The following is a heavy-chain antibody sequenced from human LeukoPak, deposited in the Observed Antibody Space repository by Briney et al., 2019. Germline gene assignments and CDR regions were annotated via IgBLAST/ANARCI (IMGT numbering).Heavy chain of an antibody. CDR1: GFTVSSNY. V-gene: IGHV3-53*01. CDR3: ARNSGGFWSGYYVWFDP. Sequence: GGSLRLSCAASGFTVSSNYMSWVRQAPGKGLEWVSVIYSGGSTYYADSVKGRFTISRDNSKNTLYLQMNSLRAEDTAVYYCARNSGGFWSGYYVWFDPWGQETLVTVSS. D-gene: IGHD3-3*01. CDR2: IYSGGST. J-gene: IGHJ5*02.